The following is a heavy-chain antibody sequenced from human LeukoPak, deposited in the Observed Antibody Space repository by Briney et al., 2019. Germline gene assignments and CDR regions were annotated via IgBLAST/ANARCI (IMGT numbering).Heavy chain of an antibody. V-gene: IGHV1-18*01. CDR2: VSAYADDT. Sequence: GASVKVSCKASGYTFIIYGISWVRQAPGQGLEWMGWVSAYADDTNYVQKFQGRVTMTTDTSTSTDYMELRSLRSDDTAVYYCARDCIGCHGFNYWGQGTLVTVSS. D-gene: IGHD2-15*01. J-gene: IGHJ4*02. CDR3: ARDCIGCHGFNY. CDR1: GYTFIIYG.